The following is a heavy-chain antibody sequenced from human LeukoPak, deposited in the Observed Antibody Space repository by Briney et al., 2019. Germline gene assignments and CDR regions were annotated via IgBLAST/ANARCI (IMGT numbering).Heavy chain of an antibody. J-gene: IGHJ6*02. CDR1: GGTFSSYA. CDR2: IIPIFGTA. Sequence: GASVKVSCKASGGTFSSYAISWVRQAPGQGLEWMGGIIPIFGTANYVQKFQGRVTITADESTSTAYMELSSLRSEDTAVYYCAGSKRGYSFGGMDVWGQGTTVTVSS. D-gene: IGHD5-18*01. V-gene: IGHV1-69*13. CDR3: AGSKRGYSFGGMDV.